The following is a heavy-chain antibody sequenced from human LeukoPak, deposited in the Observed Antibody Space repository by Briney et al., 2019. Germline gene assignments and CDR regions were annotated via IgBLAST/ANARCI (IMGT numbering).Heavy chain of an antibody. D-gene: IGHD2/OR15-2a*01. V-gene: IGHV4-59*01. J-gene: IGHJ4*02. CDR1: GASISNYY. CDR3: ARDGNTGYFDY. CDR2: IYYSGST. Sequence: SETLSLTCTVSGASISNYYWSWIRQPPGKGLEWIGYIYYSGSTNYNPSLKSRVTISVDTSKNQFSLKLSSVTAADTAVYYCARDGNTGYFDYWGQGTLVTVSS.